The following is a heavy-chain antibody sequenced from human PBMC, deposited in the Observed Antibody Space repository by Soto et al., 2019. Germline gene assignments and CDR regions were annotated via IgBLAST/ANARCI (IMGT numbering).Heavy chain of an antibody. CDR1: GFSLSTSGVG. Sequence: QITLRESGPTLVKPTQTLTLTCTFSGFSLSTSGVGVGWVRQPPGKALDWVALIYWDDYTHYSPSLRSSLTITKDTSKNQLVLTITNMDPVDTATYDGAHSLRGVWGEPWGPGTPVTVSA. D-gene: IGHD2-8*01. CDR2: IYWDDYT. V-gene: IGHV2-5*02. CDR3: AHSLRGVWGEP. J-gene: IGHJ5*02.